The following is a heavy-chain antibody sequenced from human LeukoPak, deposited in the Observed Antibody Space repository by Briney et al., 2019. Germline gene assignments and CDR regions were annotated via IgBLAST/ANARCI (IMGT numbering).Heavy chain of an antibody. CDR3: TRGFDISDY. V-gene: IGHV3-7*01. CDR1: GFTFGSYY. Sequence: GGSLRLSCAGSGFTFGSYYINWVRQAPGKGLEWVASMKQDGSEKYYVESVKGRFTISRDNAKNSLYLQMNSLRVEDTAMYYCTRGFDISDYWGQGTVVTVSS. D-gene: IGHD3-9*01. CDR2: MKQDGSEK. J-gene: IGHJ4*02.